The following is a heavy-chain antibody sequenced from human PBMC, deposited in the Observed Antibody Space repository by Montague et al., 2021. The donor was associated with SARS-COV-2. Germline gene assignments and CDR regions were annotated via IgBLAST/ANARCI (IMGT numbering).Heavy chain of an antibody. CDR3: AHKLYGINRRWFDP. Sequence: PALVKPTQTLTLTCTFSGFSLTTRGVGVGWIRQPPGKALEWLALIYWDDAKHYSPSLKSRLTITKDTSKNQVVLTMTNMGPVDTATYYCAHKLYGINRRWFDPWGQGTLVTVPS. CDR2: IYWDDAK. D-gene: IGHD1-14*01. CDR1: GFSLTTRGVG. V-gene: IGHV2-5*02. J-gene: IGHJ5*02.